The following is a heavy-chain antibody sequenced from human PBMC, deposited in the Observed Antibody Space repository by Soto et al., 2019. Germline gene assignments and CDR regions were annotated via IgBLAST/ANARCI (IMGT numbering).Heavy chain of an antibody. Sequence: EVQLLESGGGLVQPGGSLRLSCAASGFTFSSYAMSWVRQAPGKGLEWVSAISGSGGSTYYTDSVKGRFTISRDNSKNTLYLQTNSLRAEDTAVYYCAKGGYQIGMESWGQGTLVTVSS. CDR3: AKGGYQIGMES. V-gene: IGHV3-23*01. D-gene: IGHD1-26*01. CDR1: GFTFSSYA. CDR2: ISGSGGST. J-gene: IGHJ5*02.